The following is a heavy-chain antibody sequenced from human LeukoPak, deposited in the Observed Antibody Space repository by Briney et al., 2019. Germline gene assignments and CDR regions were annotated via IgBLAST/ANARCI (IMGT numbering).Heavy chain of an antibody. J-gene: IGHJ4*02. D-gene: IGHD5-18*01. Sequence: GGSLRLSCAASGFTFDDYAMHWARQAPGKGLEWVSGISWNSGSIGYADSVKGRFTISRDNAKNSLYLQMNSLRAEDTALYYCAKDQSESLGLGSFDYWGQGTLVTVSS. V-gene: IGHV3-9*01. CDR2: ISWNSGSI. CDR3: AKDQSESLGLGSFDY. CDR1: GFTFDDYA.